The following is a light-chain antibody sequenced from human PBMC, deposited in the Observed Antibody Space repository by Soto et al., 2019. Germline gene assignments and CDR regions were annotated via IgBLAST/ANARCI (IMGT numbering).Light chain of an antibody. V-gene: IGLV1-40*01. CDR2: GNN. CDR1: SSNIGAGYD. Sequence: QSVLTQPPSVSGAPGQRVTISCTGSSSNIGAGYDVHWYQQLPGTAPKLLLYGNNNRPSGVPVRFSGSKSGTSASLAITGLQTDDEADYCCQSYDSSLSALYVFGTGTKVTVL. J-gene: IGLJ1*01. CDR3: QSYDSSLSALYV.